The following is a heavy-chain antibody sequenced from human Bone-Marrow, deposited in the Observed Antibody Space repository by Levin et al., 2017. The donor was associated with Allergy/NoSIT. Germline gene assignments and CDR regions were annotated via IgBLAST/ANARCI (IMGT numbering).Heavy chain of an antibody. D-gene: IGHD6-19*01. V-gene: IGHV3-30*18. J-gene: IGHJ3*02. Sequence: PGGSLRLSCAASKFRFSVYGMHWVRQAPGKGLEWMASISYDGTYKYYADSVKGRFTISRDNSKNTLYVQMNSLRADDTAVYYCAKEDSSTPNRSWAFDIWGQGTRVTVSS. CDR3: AKEDSSTPNRSWAFDI. CDR1: KFRFSVYG. CDR2: ISYDGTYK.